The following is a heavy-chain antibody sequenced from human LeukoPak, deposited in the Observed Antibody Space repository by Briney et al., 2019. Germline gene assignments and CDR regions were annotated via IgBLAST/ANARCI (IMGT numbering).Heavy chain of an antibody. CDR2: IKSKTDGGTT. V-gene: IGHV3-15*01. Sequence: GGSLRLSCAASGFTFTNAWMTWVHQAPGKGLEWVGRIKSKTDGGTTDYAAPVKGRFIISRDDSKNTLYLQMNSLKTEDTAVYYCNTAYIDSRPWGQGTLVTVSS. CDR3: NTAYIDSRP. J-gene: IGHJ5*02. D-gene: IGHD6-6*01. CDR1: GFTFTNAW.